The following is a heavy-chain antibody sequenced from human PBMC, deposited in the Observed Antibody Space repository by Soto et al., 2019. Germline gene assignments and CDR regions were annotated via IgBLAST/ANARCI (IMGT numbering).Heavy chain of an antibody. CDR1: GYSFTSYW. V-gene: IGHV5-10-1*01. CDR2: IDPSDSYT. CDR3: AGRAYDNGYYGMDV. Sequence: PGESLKISCKGSGYSFTSYWISWVRQMPGKGLEWMGRIDPSDSYTDYSPSFQGHVTISADKSISTAYLQWSSLKASDTAMYYCAGRAYDNGYYGMDVWGQGTTVTVSS. D-gene: IGHD3-3*01. J-gene: IGHJ6*02.